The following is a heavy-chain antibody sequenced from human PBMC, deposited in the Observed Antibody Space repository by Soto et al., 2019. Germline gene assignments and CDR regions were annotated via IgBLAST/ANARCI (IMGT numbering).Heavy chain of an antibody. CDR2: IKSSGDIT. V-gene: IGHV1-46*01. J-gene: IGHJ4*02. Sequence: WASVKVSCKTSGYTFSTYHMHWVRLAPGQGLEWVGIIKSSGDITLYAQKFQGRVTMSKDTSTSTVYMEVSSLRSEDTAVYYCAREPPNTSLFDCWGQGTQVTVSS. CDR1: GYTFSTYH. D-gene: IGHD7-27*01. CDR3: AREPPNTSLFDC.